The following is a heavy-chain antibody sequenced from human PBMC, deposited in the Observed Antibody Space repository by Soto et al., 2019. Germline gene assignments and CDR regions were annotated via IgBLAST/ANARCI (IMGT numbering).Heavy chain of an antibody. D-gene: IGHD6-13*01. J-gene: IGHJ4*02. CDR2: ISSRSSYI. Sequence: EVQLVESGGGLVKPGGSLRLSCAASGCTFSSYSMNWVRQATGKGREWVSSISSRSSYIYYADSVKGRFTISRDNAKNSLYLQVNNLRAEDTALYYCARDGIAAALDSCGQGTLVTVSS. CDR1: GCTFSSYS. CDR3: ARDGIAAALDS. V-gene: IGHV3-21*01.